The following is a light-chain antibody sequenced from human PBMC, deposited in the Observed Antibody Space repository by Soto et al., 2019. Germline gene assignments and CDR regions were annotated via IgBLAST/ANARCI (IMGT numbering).Light chain of an antibody. CDR2: GAY. Sequence: EILMPPWPAVPAVSPGGRASLSCRASQSVSSNSAWCQQKPGQAPRLLISGAYTRATGIPARFSGSGSGTEFTLTISSRQSEDFAVYYCQQYNNGSPINFGQGTRLEIK. CDR3: QQYNNGSPIN. V-gene: IGKV3-15*01. J-gene: IGKJ5*01. CDR1: QSVSSN.